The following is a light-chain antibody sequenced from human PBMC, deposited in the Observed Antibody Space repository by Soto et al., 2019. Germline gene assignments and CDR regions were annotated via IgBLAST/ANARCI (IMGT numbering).Light chain of an antibody. CDR2: AAS. V-gene: IGKV1-39*01. Sequence: VQIAPSPSSLSASLGDRVTITCRASQRVNNYLNWYQQKPGKAPKLLIHAASGLEIGVPSRFGGSGSGTEFTLAISGLQPEDFATYYCQQSYISPWTFGQGTKVDIK. CDR1: QRVNNY. CDR3: QQSYISPWT. J-gene: IGKJ1*01.